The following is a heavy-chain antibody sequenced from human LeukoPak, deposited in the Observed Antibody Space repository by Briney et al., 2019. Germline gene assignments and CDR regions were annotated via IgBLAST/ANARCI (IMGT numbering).Heavy chain of an antibody. CDR2: INHSGST. Sequence: SETLSLICAVYGGSFSGYYWSWIRQPPGKGLEWIGEINHSGSTNYNPSLKSRVTISVDTSKNQFSLKLSSVTAADTAVYYCARGRLPDYWGQGTLVTVSS. D-gene: IGHD4-11*01. J-gene: IGHJ4*02. CDR3: ARGRLPDY. V-gene: IGHV4-34*01. CDR1: GGSFSGYY.